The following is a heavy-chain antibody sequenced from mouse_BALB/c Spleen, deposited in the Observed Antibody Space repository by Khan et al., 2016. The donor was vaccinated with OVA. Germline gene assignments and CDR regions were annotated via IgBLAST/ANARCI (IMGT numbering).Heavy chain of an antibody. V-gene: IGHV3-2*02. D-gene: IGHD1-1*01. J-gene: IGHJ4*01. CDR1: GYSITSDYA. CDR3: ARKGSRYNYAMDY. Sequence: EVQLVESGPGLVKPSQSLSLTCTVTGYSITSDYAWNWIRQFPGNKLEWMGYISYSGSTSYNPSLKSRISITRDTSKQQFLLLLNPVTTEDTATYYCARKGSRYNYAMDYWGQGTAVTVSS. CDR2: ISYSGST.